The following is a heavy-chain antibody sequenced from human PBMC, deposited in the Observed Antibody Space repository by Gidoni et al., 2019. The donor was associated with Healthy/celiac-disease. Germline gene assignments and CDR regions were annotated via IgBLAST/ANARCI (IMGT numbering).Heavy chain of an antibody. D-gene: IGHD3-9*01. CDR2: ISSSSSYI. V-gene: IGHV3-21*01. CDR3: ARLLGVYDTETGMDV. Sequence: EVQLVESGGGLVKPGGSLRLSCAASGFTFSSYSMNWVRQAPGKGLEWVSSISSSSSYIYYADSVKGRFTISRDNAKNSLYLQMNSLRAEDTAVYYCARLLGVYDTETGMDVWGQGTTVTVSS. CDR1: GFTFSSYS. J-gene: IGHJ6*02.